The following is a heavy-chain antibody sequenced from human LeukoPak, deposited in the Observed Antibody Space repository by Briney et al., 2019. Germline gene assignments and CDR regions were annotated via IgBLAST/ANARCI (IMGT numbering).Heavy chain of an antibody. V-gene: IGHV4-59*01. J-gene: IGHJ4*02. D-gene: IGHD6-25*01. CDR3: ARSGGFGSDY. CDR2: IYSSGIT. CDR1: YGSISSYY. Sequence: PSETLSVTCIVSYGSISSYYWSWIRQPPGKGLEWIGQIYSSGITNYSPSLKSRVTISVDTSKNQFSLKLTSVTAADTAVYFCARSGGFGSDYWGQGTLVTVSS.